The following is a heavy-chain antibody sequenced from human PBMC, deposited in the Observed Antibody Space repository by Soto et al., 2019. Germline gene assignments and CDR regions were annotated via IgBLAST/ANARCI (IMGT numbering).Heavy chain of an antibody. V-gene: IGHV3-30*18. Sequence: QVQLVESGGGVVQPGRSLRLSCAASGFTFSSYGMHWVRQAPGKGLEWVAVISYDGSNKYYADSVKGRFTISRDNSKNTLYLQMNSLRAEDTAVYYCAKFLLRYCSSTSCYAADYWGQGTLITVSS. CDR3: AKFLLRYCSSTSCYAADY. D-gene: IGHD2-2*01. CDR1: GFTFSSYG. J-gene: IGHJ4*02. CDR2: ISYDGSNK.